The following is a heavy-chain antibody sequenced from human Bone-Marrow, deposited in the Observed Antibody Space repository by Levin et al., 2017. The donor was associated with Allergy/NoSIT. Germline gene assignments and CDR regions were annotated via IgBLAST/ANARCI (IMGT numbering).Heavy chain of an antibody. CDR1: GFTFSSSV. Sequence: AGGSLRLSCAASGFTFSSSVMAWVRQGPGKGLEWVSGITTGDGRTYYADSVKGRFIISRDNSKNTLYLQMNNLRPEETAVYYCAKGPRGAFDIWGQGTMVTVSA. J-gene: IGHJ3*02. CDR2: ITTGDGRT. V-gene: IGHV3-23*01. CDR3: AKGPRGAFDI.